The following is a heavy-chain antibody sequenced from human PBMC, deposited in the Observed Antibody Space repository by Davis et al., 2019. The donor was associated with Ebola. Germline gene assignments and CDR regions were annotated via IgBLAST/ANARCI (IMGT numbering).Heavy chain of an antibody. J-gene: IGHJ6*03. V-gene: IGHV3-20*04. CDR3: ARGPSSGWYWYYYYYMDV. CDR1: GFTFDDYG. D-gene: IGHD6-19*01. Sequence: GESLKISCAASGFTFDDYGMSWVRQAPGKGLEWVSGINWNGGSTGYADPVKGRFTIPRDNAKNSLYLQLNSLRAEDTALYYCARGPSSGWYWYYYYYMDVWGKGTTVTVSS. CDR2: INWNGGST.